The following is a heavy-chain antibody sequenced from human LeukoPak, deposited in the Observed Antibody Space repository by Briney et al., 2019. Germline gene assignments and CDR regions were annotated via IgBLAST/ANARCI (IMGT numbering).Heavy chain of an antibody. CDR2: ISYDGSNK. CDR3: ARDGEQQLVAFFDY. J-gene: IGHJ4*02. V-gene: IGHV3-30-3*01. Sequence: GGSLRLSCAASGFTFSSYAMHWVRQAPGKGLEWVAVISYDGSNKYYADSVKGRFTISRDNSKNTLYLQMNSLRAEDTAVYYCARDGEQQLVAFFDYWGQGTLVTVSS. D-gene: IGHD6-13*01. CDR1: GFTFSSYA.